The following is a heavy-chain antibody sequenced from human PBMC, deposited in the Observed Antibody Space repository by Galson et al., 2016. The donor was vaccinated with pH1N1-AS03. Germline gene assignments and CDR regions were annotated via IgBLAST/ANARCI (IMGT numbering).Heavy chain of an antibody. CDR1: GFGFNIYA. J-gene: IGHJ4*02. D-gene: IGHD1-26*01. Sequence: SLRLSCAASGFGFNIYAMSWVRQAPGKGLQWVSGISGSGAGVYYADSLKGRFSISRDNSRNTLYLQVNGLRAEDTAVYFCAAGILQVPTTPGHWGQGTLVTVSS. CDR3: AAGILQVPTTPGH. CDR2: ISGSGAGV. V-gene: IGHV3-23*01.